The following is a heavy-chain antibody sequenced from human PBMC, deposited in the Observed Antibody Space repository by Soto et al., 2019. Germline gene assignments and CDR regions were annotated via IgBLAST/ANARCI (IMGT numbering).Heavy chain of an antibody. CDR1: GGSISRSSAYY. Sequence: QVQLQESGPGLVKPSQTLSLTCTVSGGSISRSSAYYWSWIRQHPEKGLEWIGYIYSGGTTNYNPSLRSRVTISLETANNQLSLNLSSVTAADTALYYCARDGGPRGDYYYAMDVWGQGTTVTVSS. D-gene: IGHD3-10*01. V-gene: IGHV4-31*03. J-gene: IGHJ6*02. CDR3: ARDGGPRGDYYYAMDV. CDR2: IYSGGTT.